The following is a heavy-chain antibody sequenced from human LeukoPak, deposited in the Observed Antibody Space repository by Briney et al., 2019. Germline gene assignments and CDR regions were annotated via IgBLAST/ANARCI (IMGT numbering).Heavy chain of an antibody. CDR1: GFSFSYHN. D-gene: IGHD1-7*01. CDR2: ISKDPSYI. CDR3: TRGNYHDYTRKDAPDM. Sequence: GGSLTLSCAASGFSFSYHNMTWVRQAPGKGLEWVSSISKDPSYIYYGDSVRGRFVISRDNAKNSVYLHLNSLRTEDTAVYYCTRGNYHDYTRKDAPDMWGLGTMVTVSS. J-gene: IGHJ3*02. V-gene: IGHV3-21*01.